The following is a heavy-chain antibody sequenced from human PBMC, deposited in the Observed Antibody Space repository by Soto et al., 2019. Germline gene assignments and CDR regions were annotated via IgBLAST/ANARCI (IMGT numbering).Heavy chain of an antibody. Sequence: EVQLVESGGGLVKPGGSLRLSCAASGFTFSNAWMSWVRQVPGKGLEWVGRIKSKTDGGTTDYAAPVKGRFTISRDDSKNTLYLQMNSLKTEDTAVYYCTTGAYYYDSSGYYYFDYWGQGTLVTVSS. CDR3: TTGAYYYDSSGYYYFDY. V-gene: IGHV3-15*01. CDR1: GFTFSNAW. J-gene: IGHJ4*02. CDR2: IKSKTDGGTT. D-gene: IGHD3-22*01.